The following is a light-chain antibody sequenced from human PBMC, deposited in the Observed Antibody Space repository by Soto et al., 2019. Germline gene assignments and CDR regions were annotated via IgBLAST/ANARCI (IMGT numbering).Light chain of an antibody. CDR3: SSFTTSDTWV. Sequence: QSALTQPPSVSGSPGQSVTISCTGTGSDFGRYNRVSWYQHTPGTAPKLLIYEVTNRPSGVPDWFSGSRSDNTASLTISGLQAEDDADYYCSSFTTSDTWVLGGGTKLTVL. V-gene: IGLV2-18*02. CDR2: EVT. J-gene: IGLJ3*02. CDR1: GSDFGRYNR.